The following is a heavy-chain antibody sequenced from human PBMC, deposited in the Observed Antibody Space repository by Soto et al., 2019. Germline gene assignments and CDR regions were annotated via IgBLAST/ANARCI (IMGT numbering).Heavy chain of an antibody. CDR3: AKDIGGGGSSTPERYYYYMDV. J-gene: IGHJ6*03. Sequence: EVQLVESGGGLVQPGRSLRLSCAASGFTFDDYAMHWVRQAPGKGLEWVSGXSXNSGSIGYADSVKGRFTISRDNAKNSLYLQMNSLRAEDTALYYCAKDIGGGGSSTPERYYYYMDVWGKGTTVTVSS. D-gene: IGHD2-2*01. CDR2: XSXNSGSI. V-gene: IGHV3-9*01. CDR1: GFTFDDYA.